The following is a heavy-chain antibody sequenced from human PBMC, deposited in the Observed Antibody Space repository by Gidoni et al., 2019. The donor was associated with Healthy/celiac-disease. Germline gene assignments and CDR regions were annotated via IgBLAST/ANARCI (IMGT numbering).Heavy chain of an antibody. Sequence: EVQLVESGGGLVQPGRSLRLSCTASGFTFGDYSMSCFSQAPGKGLEWVGCIRSKAYGGTTEYDAYVKGRLTISRDDSKSIAYLQMNSLKTEDTAVYDCTRDSYCSGGSCYAHYYYYMDVWGKGTTVTVSS. V-gene: IGHV3-49*03. D-gene: IGHD2-15*01. CDR1: GFTFGDYS. CDR2: IRSKAYGGTT. CDR3: TRDSYCSGGSCYAHYYYYMDV. J-gene: IGHJ6*03.